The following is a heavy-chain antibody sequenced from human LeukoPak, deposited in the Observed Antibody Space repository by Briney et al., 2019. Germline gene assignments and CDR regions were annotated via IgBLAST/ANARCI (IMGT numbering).Heavy chain of an antibody. Sequence: PSETLSLTCAVYGGSFSGYYWSWIRQPPGKGLEWIGEINHSGSTNYNPSLKSRVTISVDTSKNQFSLKLSSVTAADTAVYYCARGGLSSSWSLYYYYGMDVWGQGTTVTVSS. CDR1: GGSFSGYY. CDR2: INHSGST. V-gene: IGHV4-34*01. J-gene: IGHJ6*02. CDR3: ARGGLSSSWSLYYYYGMDV. D-gene: IGHD6-13*01.